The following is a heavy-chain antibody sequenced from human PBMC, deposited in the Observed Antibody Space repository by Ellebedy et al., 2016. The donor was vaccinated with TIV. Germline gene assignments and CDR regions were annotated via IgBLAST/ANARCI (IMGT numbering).Heavy chain of an antibody. CDR2: ISGSGYTI. Sequence: GGSLRLSCTASGFTFSDSYMSWIRQAPGKGLEWISFISGSGYTIYYPDSVEGRFTISRDNANNSLYLQMNNLRAEDTAVQYCARVIRCLQYYYYYVMDVWGEGTTVTVSS. CDR1: GFTFSDSY. CDR3: ARVIRCLQYYYYYVMDV. J-gene: IGHJ6*04. V-gene: IGHV3-11*01.